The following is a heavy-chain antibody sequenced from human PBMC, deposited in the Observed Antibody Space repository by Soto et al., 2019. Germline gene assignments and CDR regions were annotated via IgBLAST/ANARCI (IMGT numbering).Heavy chain of an antibody. CDR2: ISGSGGST. V-gene: IGHV3-23*01. J-gene: IGHJ3*02. Sequence: PGGSLRLSCAASGFTFSSYAMSWVRQAPGKGLEWVSAISGSGGSTYYADSVKGRFTISRDNSKNTLYLQMNSLRAEDTAVYYCANEKYYYDSSGYPDAFDIWGQGTMVTVSS. D-gene: IGHD3-22*01. CDR1: GFTFSSYA. CDR3: ANEKYYYDSSGYPDAFDI.